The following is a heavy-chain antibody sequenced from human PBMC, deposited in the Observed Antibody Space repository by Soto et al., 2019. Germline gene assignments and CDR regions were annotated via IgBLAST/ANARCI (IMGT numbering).Heavy chain of an antibody. CDR2: ISSSSSYI. CDR3: ARDLPDIVVGRDNWFDP. Sequence: GGSLRLSCAASGFTFSSYSMNWVRQAPGKGLEWVSSISSSSSYIYYADSVKGRFTISRDNAKNSLYLQMNSLRAEDTAVYYCARDLPDIVVGRDNWFDPWGQGTLVTVSS. V-gene: IGHV3-21*01. D-gene: IGHD2-2*01. CDR1: GFTFSSYS. J-gene: IGHJ5*02.